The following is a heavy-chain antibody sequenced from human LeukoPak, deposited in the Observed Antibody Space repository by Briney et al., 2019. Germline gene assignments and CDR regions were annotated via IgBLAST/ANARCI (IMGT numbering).Heavy chain of an antibody. Sequence: ASVKVSCKASGYTFTGYYMHWVRHAPGQGLEWMGWINPNSGGTNYAQKFQGRVTMTRDTSISTAYMELSRLRSDDTAVYYCASYGSGSYYLSIDYWGQGTLVTVSS. D-gene: IGHD3-10*01. J-gene: IGHJ4*02. CDR2: INPNSGGT. V-gene: IGHV1-2*02. CDR3: ASYGSGSYYLSIDY. CDR1: GYTFTGYY.